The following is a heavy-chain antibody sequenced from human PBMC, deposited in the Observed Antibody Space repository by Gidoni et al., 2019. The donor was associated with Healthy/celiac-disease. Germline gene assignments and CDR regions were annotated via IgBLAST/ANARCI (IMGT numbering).Heavy chain of an antibody. J-gene: IGHJ3*01. Sequence: QITLKESGPLLVGPTQTLTLTCTFSGFSLSTSEVGVGWIRQPPGKALEWLALIFWDDDKRYSPSLKNRPTVAKDISKNPVVLTMTDMDPVDTATYFCAHRLIVGATIEAFDFWGQGTFVTVSS. CDR1: GFSLSTSEVG. V-gene: IGHV2-5*02. CDR3: AHRLIVGATIEAFDF. D-gene: IGHD1-26*01. CDR2: IFWDDDK.